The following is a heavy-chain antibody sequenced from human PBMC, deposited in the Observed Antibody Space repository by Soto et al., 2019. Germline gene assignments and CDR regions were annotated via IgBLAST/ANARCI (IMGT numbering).Heavy chain of an antibody. J-gene: IGHJ6*02. CDR1: GYTFTSYG. Sequence: GASVKVSCKASGYTFTSYGISWVRQAPGQGLEWMGWISAYNGNTNYAQKLQGRVTMTTDTSTSTAYMELRSLRSDDTAVYYCARDPPRGYEHDYYGMDVWGQGTTVTVSS. D-gene: IGHD5-12*01. CDR3: ARDPPRGYEHDYYGMDV. V-gene: IGHV1-18*01. CDR2: ISAYNGNT.